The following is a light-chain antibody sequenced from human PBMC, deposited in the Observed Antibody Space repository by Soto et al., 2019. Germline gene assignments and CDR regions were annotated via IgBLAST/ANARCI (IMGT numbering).Light chain of an antibody. CDR1: SSDVGAYNY. Sequence: QSALTQPASVSGSPGQSITISCTGTSSDVGAYNYVSWYQHHPGKAPKLMIYDVSNRPSGVSDRFSGSKSGNTASLTISGLQAEDEAYYYCASYTSSSTVVFGGGTKLTVL. CDR2: DVS. V-gene: IGLV2-14*03. J-gene: IGLJ2*01. CDR3: ASYTSSSTVV.